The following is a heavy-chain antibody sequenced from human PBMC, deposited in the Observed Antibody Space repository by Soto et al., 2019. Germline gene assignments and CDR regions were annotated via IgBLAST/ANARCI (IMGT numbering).Heavy chain of an antibody. CDR3: ARDFTGWPPDGVDS. D-gene: IGHD3-16*01. Sequence: QVHLVQSGAEVKKPGASVKVSCKASGFTFTSYAITWVRQAPGQGLEWMGWISAYNGNTKYAQNLPGRVTMTTDTXXSTAYMELGSLTSDDTAVYYCARDFTGWPPDGVDSWGQGTLVTVSS. CDR1: GFTFTSYA. V-gene: IGHV1-18*01. CDR2: ISAYNGNT. J-gene: IGHJ4*02.